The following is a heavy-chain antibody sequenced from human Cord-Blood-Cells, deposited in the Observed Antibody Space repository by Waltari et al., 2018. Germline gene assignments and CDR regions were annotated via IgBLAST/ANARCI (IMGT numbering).Heavy chain of an antibody. CDR3: ARGLYYSSSSTSYYFDY. Sequence: QVQLVQSGAEVQKPGSSVKVSCKASGGTFSSSAISWVRQAPGQGLEWMGGIIPIFGTANYAQKFQGRVTITADESTSTAYMELSSLRSEDTAVYYCARGLYYSSSSTSYYFDYWGQGTLVTVSS. D-gene: IGHD6-6*01. J-gene: IGHJ4*02. V-gene: IGHV1-69*01. CDR2: IIPIFGTA. CDR1: GGTFSSSA.